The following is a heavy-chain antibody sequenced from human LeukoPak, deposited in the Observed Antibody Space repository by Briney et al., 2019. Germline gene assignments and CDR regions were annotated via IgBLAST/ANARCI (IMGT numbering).Heavy chain of an antibody. CDR2: ISISGGTT. V-gene: IGHV3-23*01. D-gene: IGHD2/OR15-2a*01. CDR1: GLTGSHNY. CDR3: AKLSDY. J-gene: IGHJ4*02. Sequence: PGGSLRLSCAASGLTGSHNYVSWVRQAPGKGLEWVSTISISGGTTYYADSVKGRFTISRDNSKNTLYLQMNSLRAEDTAVYYCAKLSDYWGQGTLVTVSS.